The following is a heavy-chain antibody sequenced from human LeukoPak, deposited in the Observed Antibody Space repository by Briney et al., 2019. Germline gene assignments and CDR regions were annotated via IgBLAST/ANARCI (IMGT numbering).Heavy chain of an antibody. V-gene: IGHV1-69*01. CDR3: ASTIFGVVMGLDY. CDR2: IIPILGTA. Sequence: SVKVSCKASGGTFSRYAISWVRQAPGQGLEWMGGIIPILGTANYAQKFQGRVTITADESTSTAYMELSSLRSEDTAAYCCASTIFGVVMGLDYWGQGTLVTVSS. CDR1: GGTFSRYA. D-gene: IGHD3-3*01. J-gene: IGHJ4*02.